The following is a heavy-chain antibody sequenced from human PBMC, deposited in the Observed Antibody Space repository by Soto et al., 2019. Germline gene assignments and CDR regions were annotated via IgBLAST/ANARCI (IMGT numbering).Heavy chain of an antibody. Sequence: GSLRLSCAASGFTFRTYGMHWVRQAPGKGLEWVAVIWYDGSNEYYADSVKGRFTISRDNSKNTLYLQMNSLRAEDTAVYYCARDYTSTSYGFDSWGQGTLVTVSS. J-gene: IGHJ4*02. D-gene: IGHD2-2*01. CDR2: IWYDGSNE. V-gene: IGHV3-33*01. CDR3: ARDYTSTSYGFDS. CDR1: GFTFRTYG.